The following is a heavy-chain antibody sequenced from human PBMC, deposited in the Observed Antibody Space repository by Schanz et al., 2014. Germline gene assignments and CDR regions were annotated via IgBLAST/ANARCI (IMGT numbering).Heavy chain of an antibody. V-gene: IGHV3-33*01. J-gene: IGHJ4*02. CDR2: ISYDGSFK. Sequence: QVQLVESGGGVVQPGRSLRLSCAASGFNFGSHGMHWVRQAPGKGLEWVAVISYDGSFKNYADSVRGRITISRDNAKNTLYLQMNSLRAGDAAVYYCARGLIAAAGGAFDYWGQGTLVAVSS. D-gene: IGHD6-13*01. CDR3: ARGLIAAAGGAFDY. CDR1: GFNFGSHG.